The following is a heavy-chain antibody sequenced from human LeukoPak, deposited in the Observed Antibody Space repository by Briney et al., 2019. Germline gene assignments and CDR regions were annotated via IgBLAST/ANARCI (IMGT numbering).Heavy chain of an antibody. V-gene: IGHV3-7*03. Sequence: GGSLRLSCAVSGFPFSNSWMYWVRQAPGKGLEGVANIKSYGGGISYVDSVKGRFIISRDNARNSLYLQMNSLRVEDTAVYFCAGGNSMDVWGKGTAVTVSS. CDR2: IKSYGGGI. CDR3: AGGNSMDV. J-gene: IGHJ6*04. CDR1: GFPFSNSW. D-gene: IGHD1/OR15-1a*01.